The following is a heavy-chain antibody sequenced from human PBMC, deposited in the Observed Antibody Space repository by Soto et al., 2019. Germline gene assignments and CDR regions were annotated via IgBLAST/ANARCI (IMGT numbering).Heavy chain of an antibody. CDR2: ISYDGSNK. CDR1: GFTFSSYG. D-gene: IGHD2-2*01. Sequence: QVQLVESGGGVVQPGRSLRLSCAASGFTFSSYGMHWVRQAPGKGLEWVAAISYDGSNKYYADSVKGRFTISRDNSKNKLYLQMNSLRAEDTAVYYCAKSYCSSTSCYYYYYYYMDVWGKGTTVTVSS. CDR3: AKSYCSSTSCYYYYYYYMDV. V-gene: IGHV3-30*18. J-gene: IGHJ6*03.